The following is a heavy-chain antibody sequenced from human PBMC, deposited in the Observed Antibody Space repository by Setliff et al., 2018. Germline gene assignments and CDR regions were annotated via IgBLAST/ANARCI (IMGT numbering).Heavy chain of an antibody. V-gene: IGHV5-51*01. Sequence: GESLKISCQGSGFRFTSHWIGWVRQMPGKGLEWMGLIWPGDSDTKYSPSFQARVTISADKSINTAYLEWSSLQASDTAMYYCARRADGYNDFFDSWGQGTLVTVSS. CDR1: GFRFTSHW. D-gene: IGHD6-25*01. CDR3: ARRADGYNDFFDS. CDR2: IWPGDSDT. J-gene: IGHJ4*02.